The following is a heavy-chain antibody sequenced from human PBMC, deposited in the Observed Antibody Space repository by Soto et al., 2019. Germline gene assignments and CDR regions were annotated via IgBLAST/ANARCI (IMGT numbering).Heavy chain of an antibody. V-gene: IGHV4-4*02. CDR1: GGSVTNDNW. Sequence: QVQLQESGPGLVKPSGTLSLTCAVSGGSVTNDNWWSWVRQPPGKGLEWIGEIYHSGSTNYNPPLKSRVTISIDNSNTQLSRKLKSWRVADGGGYYCPTGGGGGNDWGQGTLVTVSS. J-gene: IGHJ4*02. CDR2: IYHSGST. D-gene: IGHD3-16*01. CDR3: PTGGGGGND.